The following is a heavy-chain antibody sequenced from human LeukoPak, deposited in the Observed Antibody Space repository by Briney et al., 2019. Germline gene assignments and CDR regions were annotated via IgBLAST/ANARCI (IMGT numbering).Heavy chain of an antibody. CDR1: GYKFYDHG. V-gene: IGHV3-20*04. Sequence: GGSLRLSCVGSGYKFYDHGMSWVRQAPGKGLEWVSGLTRNGETTAYADSVRGRFTISRDNAKNSLYLQMNSLRAEDTALYYCAKDRSYISLDIWGQGTMVTVSS. CDR2: LTRNGETT. CDR3: AKDRSYISLDI. J-gene: IGHJ3*02. D-gene: IGHD3-10*01.